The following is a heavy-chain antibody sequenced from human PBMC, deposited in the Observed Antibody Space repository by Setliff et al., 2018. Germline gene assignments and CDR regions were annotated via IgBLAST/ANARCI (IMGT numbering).Heavy chain of an antibody. CDR2: IYTSGST. Sequence: SETLSLTCTVSGGSISSGSYYWSWIRQPAGKGLEWIGRIYTSGSTNYNPSLKSRVTISVDTSKNQFSLKLTSVTAADTAVYYCARDRQYCTSLSCLNSYFYYYAMDFWGQGTTVTVSS. J-gene: IGHJ6*02. V-gene: IGHV4-61*02. CDR1: GGSISSGSYY. D-gene: IGHD2-8*01. CDR3: ARDRQYCTSLSCLNSYFYYYAMDF.